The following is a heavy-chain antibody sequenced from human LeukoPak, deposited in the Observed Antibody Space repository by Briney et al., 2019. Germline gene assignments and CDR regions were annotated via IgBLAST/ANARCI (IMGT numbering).Heavy chain of an antibody. V-gene: IGHV1-69*04. CDR1: GGTFSSYA. Sequence: ASVKVSCKASGGTFSSYAISWVRQAPGQGLEWMGRIIPILGIANYAQKFQGRVTITADKSTSTAYMELSSLRSEDTAVYCCARDPSRGSYYLVTYFDYWGQGTLVTVSS. D-gene: IGHD1-26*01. CDR3: ARDPSRGSYYLVTYFDY. CDR2: IIPILGIA. J-gene: IGHJ4*02.